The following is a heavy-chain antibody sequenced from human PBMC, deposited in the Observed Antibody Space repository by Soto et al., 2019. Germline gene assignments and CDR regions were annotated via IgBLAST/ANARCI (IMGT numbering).Heavy chain of an antibody. CDR1: GFIFKMYW. CDR2: IYNDGTCS. Sequence: GWSLRLACASSGFIFKMYWMHWVRQSPGKGLVWISRIYNDGTCSDYADPVRGRFTISRDNVNDTLYLQMNNLRAEDSGLYYCTRGPRPISTGTGAYWGQGTQVTVSS. J-gene: IGHJ4*02. V-gene: IGHV3-74*01. D-gene: IGHD3-10*01. CDR3: TRGPRPISTGTGAY.